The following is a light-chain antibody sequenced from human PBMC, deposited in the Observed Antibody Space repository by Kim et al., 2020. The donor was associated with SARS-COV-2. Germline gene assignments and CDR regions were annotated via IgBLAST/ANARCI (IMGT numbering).Light chain of an antibody. CDR2: DNN. Sequence: KVTISCSGSSYNIGNNYVSWYQQLPGTAPKLLIYDNNKRPSGIPDRFSGSKSGTSATLGITGLQTGDEADYYCGTWDSSLSADVVFGGGTQLTVL. CDR3: GTWDSSLSADVV. J-gene: IGLJ2*01. CDR1: SYNIGNNY. V-gene: IGLV1-51*01.